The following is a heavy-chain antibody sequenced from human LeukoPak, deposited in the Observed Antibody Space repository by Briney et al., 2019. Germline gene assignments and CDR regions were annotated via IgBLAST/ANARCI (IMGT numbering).Heavy chain of an antibody. D-gene: IGHD3-3*02. J-gene: IGHJ4*02. Sequence: GGSLRLSCAASGFTFSNYAMHWVRQAPGKGLEWVAAISDDGGNKYYADSVKGRIAISRDNSRNTLYLQMNSLRPEDTAVYYCARSIPVDYWGQGTLVTVSS. V-gene: IGHV3-30*09. CDR2: ISDDGGNK. CDR1: GFTFSNYA. CDR3: ARSIPVDY.